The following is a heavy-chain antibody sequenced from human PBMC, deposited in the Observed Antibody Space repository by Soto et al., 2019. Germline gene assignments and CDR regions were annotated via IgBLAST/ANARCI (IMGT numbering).Heavy chain of an antibody. D-gene: IGHD3-22*01. CDR3: ARASPRRYDSSGYYGYYFDY. Sequence: SETLSLTCTVSGGSISSYYWSWIRQPPGKGLEWIGYIYYSGSTNYNPSLKSRVTISVDTSKNQFSLKLSSVTAADTAVYYCARASPRRYDSSGYYGYYFDYWAREPWSPLL. V-gene: IGHV4-59*01. CDR2: IYYSGST. J-gene: IGHJ4*02. CDR1: GGSISSYY.